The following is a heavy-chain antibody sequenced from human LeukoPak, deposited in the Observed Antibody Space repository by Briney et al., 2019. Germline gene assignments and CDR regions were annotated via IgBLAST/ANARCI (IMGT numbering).Heavy chain of an antibody. CDR3: ARDVTTGTTTGGDY. CDR2: IYTSGST. Sequence: SETLSLTCTVSGYSISSGYYWGWIRQPPGKGLEWIGRIYTSGSTNYNPSLKSRVTMSVDTSKNQFSLKLSSVTAADTAVYYCARDVTTGTTTGGDYWGQGTLVTVSS. J-gene: IGHJ4*02. CDR1: GYSISSGYY. V-gene: IGHV4-38-2*02. D-gene: IGHD1-1*01.